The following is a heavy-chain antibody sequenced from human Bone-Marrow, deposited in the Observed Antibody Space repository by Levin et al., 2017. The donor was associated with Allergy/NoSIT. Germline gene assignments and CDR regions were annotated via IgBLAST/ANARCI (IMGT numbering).Heavy chain of an antibody. D-gene: IGHD3-22*01. CDR2: IWYDGSNK. CDR3: ARALFYDSSGYYLSYGMDV. V-gene: IGHV3-33*01. J-gene: IGHJ6*02. CDR1: GFTFSSYG. Sequence: PGGSLRLSCAASGFTFSSYGMHWVRQAPGKGLEWVAVIWYDGSNKYYADSVKGRFTISRDNSKNTLYLQMNSLRAEDTAVYYCARALFYDSSGYYLSYGMDVWGQGTTVTVSS.